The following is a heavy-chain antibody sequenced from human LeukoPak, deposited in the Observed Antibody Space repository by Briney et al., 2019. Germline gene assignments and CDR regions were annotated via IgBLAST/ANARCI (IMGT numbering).Heavy chain of an antibody. Sequence: GGSLRLSCAASGFTVSSNYMSWVRQAPGKGLEWVSVIYSGGSTYYADSVKGRFTISRDNSKNTLYLQMNSLRAEDTAVYYCARDVVEVDGGHFDCWGQGTLVTVSS. CDR3: ARDVVEVDGGHFDC. CDR1: GFTVSSNY. D-gene: IGHD2-15*01. V-gene: IGHV3-53*01. J-gene: IGHJ4*02. CDR2: IYSGGST.